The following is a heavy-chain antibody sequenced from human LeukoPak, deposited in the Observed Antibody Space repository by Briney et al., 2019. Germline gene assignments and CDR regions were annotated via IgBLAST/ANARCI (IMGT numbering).Heavy chain of an antibody. J-gene: IGHJ3*02. CDR2: IYSGGST. CDR3: ATGRRYYDSSGYPHDAFDI. D-gene: IGHD3-22*01. Sequence: GGSLRLSCAASGFTVSSNYMSWVRQAPGKGLEWVSVIYSGGSTYYADSVKGRFTISRDNSKNTLYLQMNSPRAEDTAVYYCATGRRYYDSSGYPHDAFDIWGQGTMVTVSS. V-gene: IGHV3-66*01. CDR1: GFTVSSNY.